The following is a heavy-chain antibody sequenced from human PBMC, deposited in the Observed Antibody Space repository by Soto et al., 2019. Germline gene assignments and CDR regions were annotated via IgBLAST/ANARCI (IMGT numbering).Heavy chain of an antibody. V-gene: IGHV1-8*01. Sequence: ASVKVSCKASGYTFTSYDINWVRQATGQGLEWMGWMNPNSGNTGYAQKFQGRVTMTRNTSISTAYMELSSLRSEDTAVYYCARTYYDSSGYHYALDYWGQGTPVTVSS. D-gene: IGHD3-22*01. CDR1: GYTFTSYD. J-gene: IGHJ4*02. CDR3: ARTYYDSSGYHYALDY. CDR2: MNPNSGNT.